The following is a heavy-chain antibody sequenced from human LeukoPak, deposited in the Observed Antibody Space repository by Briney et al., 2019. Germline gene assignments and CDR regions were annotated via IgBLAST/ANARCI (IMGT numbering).Heavy chain of an antibody. CDR1: GFSFSTIY. Sequence: GGSLRPSCAASGFSFSTIYMSWVRQTPGQGLQWVAVISYDGNTIHYADSVKGRFIISRDTSKNTLYLQMNSLRAEDTAVYYCARSGGLQKFDYWGQGTLVTVSS. J-gene: IGHJ4*02. CDR2: ISYDGNTI. CDR3: ARSGGLQKFDY. V-gene: IGHV3-30-3*01. D-gene: IGHD4-11*01.